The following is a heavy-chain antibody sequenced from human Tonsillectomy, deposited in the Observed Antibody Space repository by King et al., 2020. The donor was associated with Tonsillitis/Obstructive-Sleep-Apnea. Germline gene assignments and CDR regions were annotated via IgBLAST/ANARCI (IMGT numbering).Heavy chain of an antibody. CDR2: IYWDDDK. V-gene: IGHV2-5*02. D-gene: IGHD3-3*01. Sequence: VTLKESGPTLVKPTQTLTLTCTFSGFSLSTSGVGVGWVRQPPGKALEWLALIYWDDDKRYSPSLKGRLTITKDTSKNQGVLTMTNMDPVDTAPYYCAHTPKSIYDFWSGYDYYYYYMDVWGKGTTVTVSS. CDR1: GFSLSTSGVG. J-gene: IGHJ6*03. CDR3: AHTPKSIYDFWSGYDYYYYYMDV.